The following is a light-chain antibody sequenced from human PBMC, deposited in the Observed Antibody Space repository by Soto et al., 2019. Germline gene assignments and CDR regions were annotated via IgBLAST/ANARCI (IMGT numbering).Light chain of an antibody. CDR3: QQFYMGWT. CDR2: GVS. Sequence: DIQMTQSPSTLSASVGYRVTITCRASQSVRGSLAWYQQQPGKAPKLLIYGVSNLESGVPSRFSAFGSGTEFTLSISSLQPDDFGTYYCQQFYMGWTFGQGTRVDLK. J-gene: IGKJ1*01. V-gene: IGKV1-5*01. CDR1: QSVRGS.